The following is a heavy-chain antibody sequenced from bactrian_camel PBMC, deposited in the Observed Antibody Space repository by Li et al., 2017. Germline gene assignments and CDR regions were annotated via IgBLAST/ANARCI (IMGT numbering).Heavy chain of an antibody. CDR2: ISTTGRT. D-gene: IGHD8*01. Sequence: VQLVESGGGSAQVGGALRLSCLASGYTYSYSRLYLGWFCQVPGKEREGVASISTTGRTSVADSVKGRFTISRDNGRNTVYLEMHDLKPEDTAMYYCAADRVGLNWAYRQAANFQYWGQGTQVTVS. CDR3: AADRVGLNWAYRQAANFQY. J-gene: IGHJ4*01. V-gene: IGHV3S53*01. CDR1: GYTYSYSRLY.